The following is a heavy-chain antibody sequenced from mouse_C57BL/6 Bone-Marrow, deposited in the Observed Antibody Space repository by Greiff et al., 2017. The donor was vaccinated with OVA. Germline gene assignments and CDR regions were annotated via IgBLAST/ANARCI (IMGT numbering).Heavy chain of an antibody. J-gene: IGHJ2*01. CDR2: IYPRDGST. D-gene: IGHD1-1*01. CDR1: GYTFTSYD. CDR3: ARSTFYGSTYFDY. Sequence: QVQLKESGPELVKPGASVKLSCKASGYTFTSYDINWVKQRPGQGLEWIGWIYPRDGSTKYNEKFKGKATLTVDTSSSTAYMELHSLTSEDSAVYFCARSTFYGSTYFDYWGQGTTLTVSS. V-gene: IGHV1-85*01.